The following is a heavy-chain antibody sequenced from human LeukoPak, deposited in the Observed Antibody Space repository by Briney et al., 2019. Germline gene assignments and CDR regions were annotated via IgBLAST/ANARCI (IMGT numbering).Heavy chain of an antibody. J-gene: IGHJ3*02. V-gene: IGHV3-23*01. Sequence: GGSLRLSCAASGFTFSSYAMSWVRQAPGKGLEWVSAISGSGGSTYFADPVKGRFTISRDNSKNTLYLQMNSLRAEDTAVYYCAKDCGLGSCHDAFDIWGQGTMVTVSS. CDR3: AKDCGLGSCHDAFDI. D-gene: IGHD3-16*01. CDR1: GFTFSSYA. CDR2: ISGSGGST.